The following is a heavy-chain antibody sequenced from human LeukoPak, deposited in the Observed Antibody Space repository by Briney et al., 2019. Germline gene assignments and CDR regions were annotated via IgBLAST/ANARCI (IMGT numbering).Heavy chain of an antibody. Sequence: PGGSLRLSCAASGFTFDDYAMHWVRQAPGKGLEWVSLISGDGGSTYYADSVKGRFTIPRDNSKNSLYLQMNSLRTEDTALYYCAKDDQLGYGMDVWGQGTTVTVSS. CDR2: ISGDGGST. J-gene: IGHJ6*02. CDR3: AKDDQLGYGMDV. V-gene: IGHV3-43*02. D-gene: IGHD2-2*01. CDR1: GFTFDDYA.